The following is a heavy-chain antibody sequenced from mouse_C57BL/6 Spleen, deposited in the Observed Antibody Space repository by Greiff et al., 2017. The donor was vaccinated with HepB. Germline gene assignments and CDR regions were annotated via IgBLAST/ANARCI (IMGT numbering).Heavy chain of an antibody. CDR1: GYTFTSYW. V-gene: IGHV1-52*01. CDR3: ARIGLRGYLDY. D-gene: IGHD1-1*01. CDR2: IHPSDSET. Sequence: QVQLKQSGAELVRPGSSVKLSCKASGYTFTSYWMHWVKQRPIQGLEWIGNIHPSDSETHYNQKFKDKATLTVDKSSSTAYMQLSSLTSEDSAVYYCARIGLRGYLDYWGQGTTLTVSS. J-gene: IGHJ2*01.